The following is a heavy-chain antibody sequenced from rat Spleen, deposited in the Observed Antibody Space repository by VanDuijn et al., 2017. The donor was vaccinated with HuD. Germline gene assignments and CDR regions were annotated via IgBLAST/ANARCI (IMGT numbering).Heavy chain of an antibody. CDR1: GFTFRNYD. V-gene: IGHV5-27*01. D-gene: IGHD1-5*01. J-gene: IGHJ1*01. CDR3: ATRYDRGYFDF. CDR2: ISPSGGST. Sequence: EVQLVESGGGLVQTGRSLKLSCAASGFTFRNYDMAWVRQAPTKGLEWVAYISPSGGSTYYRDSVKGRFTISRDNAKSTLDLQMNSLRSEDTDTYDCATRYDRGYFDFLGPGTTVTVSS.